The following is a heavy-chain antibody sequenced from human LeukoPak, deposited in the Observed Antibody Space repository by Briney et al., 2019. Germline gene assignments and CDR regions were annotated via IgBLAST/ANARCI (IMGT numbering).Heavy chain of an antibody. CDR2: RYYDGNT. CDR3: ARQRITMVRGQRTNFDY. CDR1: GGSMNSYY. V-gene: IGHV4-59*08. J-gene: IGHJ4*02. Sequence: PSETLSLTCTVSGGSMNSYYWSWIRQPPGKGLEWIGYRYYDGNTYYNPSLKSRVTISADTSKNQFSLKLSSVTAADTAVYYCARQRITMVRGQRTNFDYWGQGTLVTVSS. D-gene: IGHD3-10*01.